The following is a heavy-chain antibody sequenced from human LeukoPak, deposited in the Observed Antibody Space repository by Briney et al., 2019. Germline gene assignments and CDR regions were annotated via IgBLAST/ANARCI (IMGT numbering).Heavy chain of an antibody. V-gene: IGHV1-8*01. CDR1: GYTFTSYD. D-gene: IGHD2-2*01. CDR3: ARGRGGAVPAAPYYMDV. J-gene: IGHJ6*03. Sequence: GASVKVSCKASGYTFTSYDINWVRQATGQGLEWMGWMNPNSGNTGYAQKFQGRVTMTRNTSISTAYMELSSLRSEDTAVYYCARGRGGAVPAAPYYMDVWGKGTTVTVSS. CDR2: MNPNSGNT.